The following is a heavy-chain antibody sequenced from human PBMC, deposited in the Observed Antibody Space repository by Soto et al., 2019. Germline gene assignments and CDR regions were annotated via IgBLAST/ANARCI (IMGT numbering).Heavy chain of an antibody. Sequence: SETLSLTCTVSGGSISSYYWSWIRQPAGKGLEWIGRIYTSGSTNYNPSLKSRVTMSVDTSKNQFSLKLSSVTAADTAVYYCARELSSESSGYGFLGGMDVWGQGTTVTVSS. CDR3: ARELSSESSGYGFLGGMDV. D-gene: IGHD3-22*01. J-gene: IGHJ6*02. CDR1: GGSISSYY. CDR2: IYTSGST. V-gene: IGHV4-4*07.